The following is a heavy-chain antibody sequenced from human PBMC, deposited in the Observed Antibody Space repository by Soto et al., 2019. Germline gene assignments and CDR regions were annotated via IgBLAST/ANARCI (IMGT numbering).Heavy chain of an antibody. CDR2: ISAYNGYT. CDR3: ARVGGVYSYGYFDF. D-gene: IGHD5-18*01. J-gene: IGHJ4*02. Sequence: ASVKVSCKASGYIFTTYGITWVRQAPGQGLEWLGWISAYNGYTNYAQKLQGRVSMTTDTSTSTAYMELRSLRSDDTAVYYCARVGGVYSYGYFDFWGQGTLVTVS. V-gene: IGHV1-18*01. CDR1: GYIFTTYG.